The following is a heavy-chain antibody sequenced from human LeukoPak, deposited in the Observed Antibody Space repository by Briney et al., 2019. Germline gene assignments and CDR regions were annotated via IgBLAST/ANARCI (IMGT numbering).Heavy chain of an antibody. J-gene: IGHJ6*02. CDR2: ISGSGGST. Sequence: GGSLRLSCAASGFTFSSYAMSWVRQAPGNGLEWVSAISGSGGSTYYADSVKGRFTISRDNSKNTLYLQMNSLRAEDTAVYYCARAGGETMIVVVITRYYGLDVWGQGTTVTVSS. V-gene: IGHV3-23*01. CDR3: ARAGGETMIVVVITRYYGLDV. D-gene: IGHD3-22*01. CDR1: GFTFSSYA.